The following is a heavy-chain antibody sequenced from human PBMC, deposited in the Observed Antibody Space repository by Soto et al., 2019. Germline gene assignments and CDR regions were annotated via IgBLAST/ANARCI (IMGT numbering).Heavy chain of an antibody. J-gene: IGHJ4*02. CDR3: ARDDALRDTSGHFYLDY. D-gene: IGHD3-22*01. CDR2: IMPLFDAV. V-gene: IGHV1-69*06. CDR1: EGTFNNYA. Sequence: QVQLVQSGAEVKKPGSSVRVSCKTSEGTFNNYAISWVRQAPGQGLEWMGGIMPLFDAVKYAQKFQGRVTITADKSTSTAYMELHTLTSEDTAVYYCARDDALRDTSGHFYLDYWGQGTPVTVTS.